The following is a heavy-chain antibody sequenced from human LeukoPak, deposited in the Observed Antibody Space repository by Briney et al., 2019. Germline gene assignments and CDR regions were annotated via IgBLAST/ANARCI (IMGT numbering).Heavy chain of an antibody. J-gene: IGHJ4*02. V-gene: IGHV5-51*01. Sequence: GESLKISCKTSGFNFDNFWIAWVRQLPGKGLEWMGNIFPDGSATRYRPSLQGQVTISADKSISTVFLQWRSLRASDTAMYFCAKQESQGIVLESWGQGTLVTVSS. D-gene: IGHD2/OR15-2a*01. CDR3: AKQESQGIVLES. CDR1: GFNFDNFW. CDR2: IFPDGSAT.